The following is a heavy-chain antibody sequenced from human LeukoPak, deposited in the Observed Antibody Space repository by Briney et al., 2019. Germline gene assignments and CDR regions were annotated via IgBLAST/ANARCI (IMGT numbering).Heavy chain of an antibody. Sequence: SETLSLTCTVSGYSISSGYYWGWIRQPPGKGLEWIGSIYHSGSTNYNPSLKSRVTISVDTSENRFSLRLPSVTAADTAVYYCARGTYDLWSFDYWGQGTLVTVSS. CDR3: ARGTYDLWSFDY. CDR1: GYSISSGYY. CDR2: IYHSGST. V-gene: IGHV4-38-2*02. D-gene: IGHD5-12*01. J-gene: IGHJ4*02.